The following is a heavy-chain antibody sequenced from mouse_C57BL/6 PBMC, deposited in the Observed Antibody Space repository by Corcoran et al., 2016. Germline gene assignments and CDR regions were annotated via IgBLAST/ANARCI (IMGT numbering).Heavy chain of an antibody. D-gene: IGHD2-5*01. J-gene: IGHJ1*03. Sequence: QIQLVQSGPELKKHGETVKISCKASGYTFTTYGMSWMKQAPGKGLKWMGWMNIYSGVPTYADDFKGRFALSLETSASTAYLEINNLKSEDTATYFCARDSNWYFDVWGIGTTVTVSS. V-gene: IGHV9-3*01. CDR3: ARDSNWYFDV. CDR2: MNIYSGVP. CDR1: GYTFTTYG.